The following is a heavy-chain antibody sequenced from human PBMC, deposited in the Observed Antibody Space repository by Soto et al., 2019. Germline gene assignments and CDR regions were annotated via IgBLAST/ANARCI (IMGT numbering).Heavy chain of an antibody. CDR2: IYYSGST. CDR1: GGSISSSSYY. D-gene: IGHD6-13*01. V-gene: IGHV4-39*01. CDR3: ARHVIRAAAGDNWFDP. J-gene: IGHJ5*02. Sequence: QLQLQESGPGLVKPSETLSLTCTVSGGSISSSSYYWGWIRQPPGTGLEWIGSIYYSGSTYYNPSLKSRVTISVDTSKNQFSLKLSSVTAADTAVYYCARHVIRAAAGDNWFDPWGQGTLVTVSS.